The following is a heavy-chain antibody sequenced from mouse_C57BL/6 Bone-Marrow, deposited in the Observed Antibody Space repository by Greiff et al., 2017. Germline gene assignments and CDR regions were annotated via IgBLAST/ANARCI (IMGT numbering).Heavy chain of an antibody. CDR1: GYTFTDYY. CDR2: INPNNGGT. CDR3: ATYYGSSSHWYFDV. J-gene: IGHJ1*03. Sequence: VQLQQSGPELVKPGASVKISCKASGYTFTDYYMNWVKQSHGKSLEWIGDINPNNGGTSYNQKFKGKATLTVDKSSSTAYMELRSLTSEDSAVYYCATYYGSSSHWYFDVWGTGTTVTVSS. D-gene: IGHD1-1*01. V-gene: IGHV1-26*01.